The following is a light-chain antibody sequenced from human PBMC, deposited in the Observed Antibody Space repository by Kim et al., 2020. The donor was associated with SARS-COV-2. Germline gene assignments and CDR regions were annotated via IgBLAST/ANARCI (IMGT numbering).Light chain of an antibody. CDR1: QSVSNNY. J-gene: IGKJ5*01. CDR2: DAS. V-gene: IGKV3D-20*01. CDR3: QQYGRSPIT. Sequence: PGERATLSCGASQSVSNNYLAWYQQKPGLAPRLVMFDASRRTTGIPDRFSGSGSGTDFTLTINRLEPEDFAVYYCQQYGRSPITFGQGTRLEIK.